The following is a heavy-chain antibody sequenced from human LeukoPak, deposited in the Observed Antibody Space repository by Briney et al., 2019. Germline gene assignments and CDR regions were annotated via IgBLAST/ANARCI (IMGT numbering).Heavy chain of an antibody. Sequence: ASVKVSCKASGYTFTGYYMHWMRQAPGQGLEWMGWINPNTGATNYAQKFQGRVTMTTDTSISTAYMELSRLRSDDTAVYYCVTLLSNAAFDYWGQGTLVTVSS. V-gene: IGHV1-2*02. J-gene: IGHJ4*02. D-gene: IGHD6-25*01. CDR3: VTLLSNAAFDY. CDR1: GYTFTGYY. CDR2: INPNTGAT.